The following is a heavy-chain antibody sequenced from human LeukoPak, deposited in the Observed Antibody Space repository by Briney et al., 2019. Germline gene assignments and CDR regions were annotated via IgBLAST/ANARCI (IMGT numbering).Heavy chain of an antibody. Sequence: GGSLRLSCAASGFIVSGNYMSWVRQAPGKGLEWVSVIYSGGSTYYVGSVKGRFTISRDNSKNTLYLQMNSLRSEDTAVYYCASGDIGWLQLNSWGQGTLVTVSS. J-gene: IGHJ4*02. V-gene: IGHV3-53*01. CDR1: GFIVSGNY. CDR3: ASGDIGWLQLNS. D-gene: IGHD5-24*01. CDR2: IYSGGST.